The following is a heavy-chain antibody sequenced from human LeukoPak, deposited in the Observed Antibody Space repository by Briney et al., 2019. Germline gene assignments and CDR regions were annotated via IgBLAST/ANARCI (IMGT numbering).Heavy chain of an antibody. CDR2: ISSSSTI. D-gene: IGHD3-22*01. CDR3: ARVLSGSWDWFDP. CDR1: GFTFSSYW. V-gene: IGHV3-48*01. Sequence: GGSLRLSCAGSGFTFSSYWMSWVRQAPGKGLEWVSYISSSSTIYYADSVKGRFTISRDNAKNSLYLQMNSLRAEDTAVYYCARVLSGSWDWFDPWGQGTLVTVSS. J-gene: IGHJ5*02.